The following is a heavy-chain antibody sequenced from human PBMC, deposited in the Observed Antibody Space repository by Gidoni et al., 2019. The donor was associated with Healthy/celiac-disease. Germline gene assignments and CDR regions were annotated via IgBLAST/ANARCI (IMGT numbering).Heavy chain of an antibody. CDR2: IYYSGST. D-gene: IGHD3-10*01. J-gene: IGHJ5*02. CDR1: GGSISSGGYY. V-gene: IGHV4-31*03. CDR3: ARDLWTGGCGGGWFDP. Sequence: QVQLQESGPGLVKPSQTLSLTCTVSGGSISSGGYYWSWIRQHPGKGLGWIGYIYYSGSTYYHPPLKSRVTISVDTSKNQFSLKLSSVTAADPAVYYCARDLWTGGCGGGWFDPWGQGTLVTVSS.